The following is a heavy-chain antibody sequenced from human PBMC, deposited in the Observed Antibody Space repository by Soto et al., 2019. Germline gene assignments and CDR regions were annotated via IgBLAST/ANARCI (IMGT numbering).Heavy chain of an antibody. CDR2: ISVYNGNT. J-gene: IGHJ3*01. V-gene: IGHV1-18*01. D-gene: IGHD3-16*01. CDR1: GYVFTSYA. Sequence: QVQLVQSGPEIKKPGASVKVSCKVSGYVFTSYAITWVRQAPGQGLEWMGWISVYNGNTKNSQKGQCRVTMTAETSTSTAYVELTSLRFDDTGVYYWARGGGADSFDLWGQGTMVTISS. CDR3: ARGGGADSFDL.